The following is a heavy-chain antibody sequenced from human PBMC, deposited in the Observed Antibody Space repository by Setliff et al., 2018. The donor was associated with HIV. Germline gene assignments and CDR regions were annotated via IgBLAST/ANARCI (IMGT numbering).Heavy chain of an antibody. D-gene: IGHD1-26*01. CDR3: VREVGYFDF. CDR1: GGSLTGYY. CDR2: IYFNGNT. J-gene: IGHJ2*01. Sequence: SETLSLTCTVSGGSLTGYYGSWIRQPPGKGLEWIGYIYFNGNTNLNPSLESRLTMSVDTSKNQFSLKLNSVTAADTAVYYCVREVGYFDFWGRGTLVTVSS. V-gene: IGHV4-59*01.